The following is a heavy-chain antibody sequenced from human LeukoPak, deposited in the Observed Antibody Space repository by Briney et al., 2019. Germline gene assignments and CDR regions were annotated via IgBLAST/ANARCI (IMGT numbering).Heavy chain of an antibody. CDR1: GGSIDNYY. J-gene: IGHJ3*01. CDR3: ARRDAGWVTQGPDALDF. D-gene: IGHD2-21*02. CDR2: IYYSGTT. Sequence: NPSESESPTCTVSGGSIDNYYWSWIRQTPGKGLEDIGHIYYSGTTTYNPSLKSRVTIAIDASKTHFSLRLKSLVAADTAVYYCARRDAGWVTQGPDALDFWGQGTLVT. V-gene: IGHV4-59*01.